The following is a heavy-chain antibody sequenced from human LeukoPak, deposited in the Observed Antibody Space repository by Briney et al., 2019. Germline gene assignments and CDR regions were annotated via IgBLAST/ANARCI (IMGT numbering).Heavy chain of an antibody. CDR1: GFSFSGFS. Sequence: PGGSLRLSCVASGFSFSGFSMSWVRQAPGKGLEWVAKMNEYGSEIFYVDSVKGRFTISRDNAKKSLYLQMNSLRAEDTAVYYCAELGITMIGGVWGKGTTVTISS. D-gene: IGHD3-10*02. CDR3: AELGITMIGGV. J-gene: IGHJ6*04. CDR2: MNEYGSEI. V-gene: IGHV3-7*01.